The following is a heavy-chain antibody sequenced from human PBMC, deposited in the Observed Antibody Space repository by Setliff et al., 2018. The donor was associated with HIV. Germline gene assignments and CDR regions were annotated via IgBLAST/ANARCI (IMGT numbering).Heavy chain of an antibody. CDR3: ARDGSHFWSGSPDY. CDR2: ISSSGSTI. D-gene: IGHD3-3*01. Sequence: GGSLRLSCAASGFTFSSYEMNWVRQAPGKGLEWVSYISSSGSTIYYADSMKGRFTISRDNAKNSLYLQMNSLRAEDTAVYYCARDGSHFWSGSPDYWGQGTLVTVSS. CDR1: GFTFSSYE. J-gene: IGHJ4*02. V-gene: IGHV3-48*03.